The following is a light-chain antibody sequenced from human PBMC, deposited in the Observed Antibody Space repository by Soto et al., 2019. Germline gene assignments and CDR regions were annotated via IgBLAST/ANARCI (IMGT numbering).Light chain of an antibody. CDR3: QQASSFPLT. J-gene: IGKJ5*01. CDR2: DAY. CDR1: QDIGNS. V-gene: IGKV1-33*01. Sequence: DIQITQSPPSLSASVGERVIITCQASQDIGNSLNWFQHKPGKAPNLVIYDAYNLEIGVPSRFSGSGSGTYFTLTISSLQPEDFATYYCQQASSFPLTFGQGTRLEIK.